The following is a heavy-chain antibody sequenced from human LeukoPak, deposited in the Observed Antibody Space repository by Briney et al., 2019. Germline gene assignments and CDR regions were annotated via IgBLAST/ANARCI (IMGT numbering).Heavy chain of an antibody. D-gene: IGHD3-22*01. Sequence: SETLSLTCTVSGDSISSSYWSWIRQPPGKRLEWIGYIYYNGNTNSNPSLKSRVTISADTSKNQFSLKLNSVTAADTAVYFCVRGNFDNRGYSNAFDVWGQGAMVTVSS. CDR3: VRGNFDNRGYSNAFDV. V-gene: IGHV4-59*01. CDR1: GDSISSSY. J-gene: IGHJ3*01. CDR2: IYYNGNT.